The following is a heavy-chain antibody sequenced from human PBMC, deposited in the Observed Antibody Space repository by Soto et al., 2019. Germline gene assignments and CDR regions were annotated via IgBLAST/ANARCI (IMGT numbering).Heavy chain of an antibody. Sequence: SETLSLTCAVSGDSISGSPYYWAWIRQPPGKALEWIGSVYYSGTSYRKPSLKSRTTLSVDRSKNQFSLPLSSVTAADTAVYYCAHIRDYNNCGWFDRWGPGSLVTVSS. CDR3: AHIRDYNNCGWFDR. D-gene: IGHD4-4*01. CDR1: GDSISGSPYY. V-gene: IGHV4-39*01. J-gene: IGHJ5*02. CDR2: VYYSGTS.